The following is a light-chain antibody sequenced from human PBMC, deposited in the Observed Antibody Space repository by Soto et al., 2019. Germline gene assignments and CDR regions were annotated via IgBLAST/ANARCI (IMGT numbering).Light chain of an antibody. CDR1: QAISNS. Sequence: DIQMTQSPSSLSASVGDRVTITCRASQAISNSVAWYQQKPGKVPKLLIYAASTLHSGVPSRFSGSGSGTDYTLTISSLQPEDVATYYCQKYNSAQWTFGLGTKVEIK. V-gene: IGKV1-27*01. CDR3: QKYNSAQWT. CDR2: AAS. J-gene: IGKJ1*01.